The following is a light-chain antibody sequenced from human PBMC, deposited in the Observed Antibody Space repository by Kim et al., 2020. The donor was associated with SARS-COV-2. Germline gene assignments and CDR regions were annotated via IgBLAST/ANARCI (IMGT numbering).Light chain of an antibody. CDR2: DVT. V-gene: IGLV2-14*03. Sequence: YNSVSWYQQHPGGVPKLILYDVTKRPSGISNRFSGSKSANTASLTISGLQAEDEADYYCSSYTMSSTYVFGTGTKVTVL. CDR1: YNS. J-gene: IGLJ1*01. CDR3: SSYTMSSTYV.